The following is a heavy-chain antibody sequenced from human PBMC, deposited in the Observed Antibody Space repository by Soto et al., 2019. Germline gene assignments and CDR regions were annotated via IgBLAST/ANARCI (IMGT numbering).Heavy chain of an antibody. CDR3: ARPRYCCGTSGYYSFDY. V-gene: IGHV4-39*01. CDR1: GDFISNTTYY. CDR2: IYFSGSGTS. J-gene: IGHJ4*02. D-gene: IGHD3-22*01. Sequence: PSETLSLTCIVSGDFISNTTYYWAWVRQAPGKGLEWVGSIYFSGSGTSHYNPSLKSRVTISVDTSKNQFSLKLTSVTAADTAVYYCARPRYCCGTSGYYSFDYWGQGTLVTVSS.